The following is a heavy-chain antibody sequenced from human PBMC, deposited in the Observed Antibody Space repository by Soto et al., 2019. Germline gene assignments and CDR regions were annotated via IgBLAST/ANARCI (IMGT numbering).Heavy chain of an antibody. CDR2: IRSKANSYAT. CDR3: TRPSGIRYSPFDP. V-gene: IGHV3-73*01. J-gene: IGHJ5*02. Sequence: EVQLVESGGGLVQPGGSLKLSCAASGFTFSGSAMHWVRQASGKGLEWVGRIRSKANSYATAYAASVKGRFTISRDDSKNTAYLQMNSLKTEDTAVYYCTRPSGIRYSPFDPWGQGTLVTVSS. CDR1: GFTFSGSA. D-gene: IGHD3-9*01.